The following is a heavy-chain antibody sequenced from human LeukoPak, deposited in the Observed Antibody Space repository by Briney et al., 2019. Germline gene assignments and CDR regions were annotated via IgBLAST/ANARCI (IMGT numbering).Heavy chain of an antibody. Sequence: GGSLRLSCAASGFTFSSYGMHWVRQAPGKGLEWMAFIRYDGSNKYYADSVKGRFTISRDNSKNTLYLQMNSLRAEDTAVYYCAKDSGYSSSWSRGRGYYFDYWGQGTLVTVSS. J-gene: IGHJ4*02. V-gene: IGHV3-30*02. CDR1: GFTFSSYG. CDR3: AKDSGYSSSWSRGRGYYFDY. CDR2: IRYDGSNK. D-gene: IGHD6-13*01.